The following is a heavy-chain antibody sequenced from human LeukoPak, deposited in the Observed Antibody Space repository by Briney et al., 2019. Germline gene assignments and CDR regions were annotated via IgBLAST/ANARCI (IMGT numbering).Heavy chain of an antibody. V-gene: IGHV5-51*01. J-gene: IGHJ4*02. Sequence: GESLKISCKGSGYSFTSYWIGWVRQMPGKGLEWMGIIYPGDSDTRYSPSFQGQVTISADKSISTAYLQWSSLKASDTAMYYCARISRGFGELLSYFDYWGQGTLVIVSS. D-gene: IGHD3-10*01. CDR3: ARISRGFGELLSYFDY. CDR1: GYSFTSYW. CDR2: IYPGDSDT.